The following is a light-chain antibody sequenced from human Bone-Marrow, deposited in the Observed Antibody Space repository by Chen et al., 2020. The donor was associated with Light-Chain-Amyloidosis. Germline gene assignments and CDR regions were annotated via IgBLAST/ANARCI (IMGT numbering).Light chain of an antibody. V-gene: IGLV3-21*02. CDR2: DDR. CDR1: NSGFKS. CDR3: QVWDTTNDHVV. Sequence: SYVLTQSPSVSVAPGQTATLPCGGNNSGFKSVHWYQQRPGQAPVLVVHDDRDRPSGIPERFSGSNSGDTATLTISRVEAGDEADYYCQVWDTTNDHVVFGGGTKLTVL. J-gene: IGLJ3*02.